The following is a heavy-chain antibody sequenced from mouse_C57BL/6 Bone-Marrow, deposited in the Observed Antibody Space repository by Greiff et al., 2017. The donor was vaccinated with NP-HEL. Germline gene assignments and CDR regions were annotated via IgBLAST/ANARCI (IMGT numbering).Heavy chain of an antibody. CDR3: GRVWYFDV. CDR2: IDPSDGYT. V-gene: IGHV1-50*01. CDR1: GYTFTSYW. J-gene: IGHJ1*03. Sequence: VKLQQPGAELVKPGASVKLSCKASGYTFTSYWMQWVKQRPGQGLEWIGEIDPSDGYTNYNQKFKGKATLTVDKSSSTAYMQLSSLTAEDSAVYYCGRVWYFDVGGTGTTVTVSS.